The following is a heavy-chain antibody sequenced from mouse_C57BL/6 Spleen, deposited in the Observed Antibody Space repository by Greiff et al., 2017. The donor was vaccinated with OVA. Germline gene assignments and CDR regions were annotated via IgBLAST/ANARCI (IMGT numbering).Heavy chain of an antibody. D-gene: IGHD3-2*02. CDR2: INPNNGGT. J-gene: IGHJ4*01. Sequence: VQLQQSGPELVKPGASVKIPCKASGYTFTDYNMDWVKQSHGKSLEWIGDINPNNGGTIYNQKFKGKATLTVDKSSSTAYMELRSLTSEDTAVDNCARSGDLHRYAMDYWGQGTSVTVSS. CDR1: GYTFTDYN. V-gene: IGHV1-18*01. CDR3: ARSGDLHRYAMDY.